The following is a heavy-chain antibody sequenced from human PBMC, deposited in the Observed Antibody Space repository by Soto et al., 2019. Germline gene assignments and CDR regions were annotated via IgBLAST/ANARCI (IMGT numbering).Heavy chain of an antibody. Sequence: PGGSLRLSCAASGFTFSSYAMHWVRQAPGKGLEWVAVISYDGSNKYYADSVKGRFTISRDNSKNTLYLQMNSPRAEDTAVYYCARDKSAQYYDFWSGYYGHYYGMDVWGQGTTVTVSS. V-gene: IGHV3-30-3*01. CDR3: ARDKSAQYYDFWSGYYGHYYGMDV. CDR2: ISYDGSNK. J-gene: IGHJ6*02. CDR1: GFTFSSYA. D-gene: IGHD3-3*01.